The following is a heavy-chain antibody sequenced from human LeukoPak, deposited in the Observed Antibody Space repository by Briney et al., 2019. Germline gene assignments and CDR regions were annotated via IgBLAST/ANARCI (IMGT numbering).Heavy chain of an antibody. V-gene: IGHV3-30-3*01. D-gene: IGHD3-9*01. CDR1: GFTFSSYA. CDR2: ISYDGSNK. Sequence: PGGSLRLSCAASGFTFSSYAMHWVRQAPGKGLEWVAVISYDGSNKYYADSVKGRFTISRDNSKNTLYLQMNSLRSEDTAVYYCARGRRLLLRYFDDRRDVWGQGTTVTVSS. CDR3: ARGRRLLLRYFDDRRDV. J-gene: IGHJ6*02.